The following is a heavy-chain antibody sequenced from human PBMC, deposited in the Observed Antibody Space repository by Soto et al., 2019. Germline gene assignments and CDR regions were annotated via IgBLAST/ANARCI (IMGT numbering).Heavy chain of an antibody. Sequence: GGSLRLSCAASGFTFSSYGMHWVRQAPGKGLEWVAVIWYDGSNKYYADSVKGRFTISRDNSKNTLYLQMNSLRAEDTAVYYCARSIVGATNTYYYYYSGMYVWGQGTTVTSP. CDR3: ARSIVGATNTYYYYYSGMYV. J-gene: IGHJ6*02. V-gene: IGHV3-33*01. D-gene: IGHD1-26*01. CDR2: IWYDGSNK. CDR1: GFTFSSYG.